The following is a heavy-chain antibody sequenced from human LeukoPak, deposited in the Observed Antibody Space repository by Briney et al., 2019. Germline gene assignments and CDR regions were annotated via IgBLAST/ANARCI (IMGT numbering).Heavy chain of an antibody. Sequence: SVKVSCKASGGTFSSYAISWVRQAPGQGLEWMGRIIPILGIANYAQKFQGRVTITADKSTSTAYMELSSLRSEDTAVYYCARDPPSLGEYCSGGSCYRRGYYYYGMDVWGQGTTVTVSS. J-gene: IGHJ6*02. CDR3: ARDPPSLGEYCSGGSCYRRGYYYYGMDV. CDR2: IIPILGIA. D-gene: IGHD2-15*01. V-gene: IGHV1-69*04. CDR1: GGTFSSYA.